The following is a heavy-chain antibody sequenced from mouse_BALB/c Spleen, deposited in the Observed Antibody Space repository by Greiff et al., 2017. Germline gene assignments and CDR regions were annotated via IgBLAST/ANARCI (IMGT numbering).Heavy chain of an antibody. J-gene: IGHJ4*01. Sequence: VQLQQSGAELVRPGSSVKISCKASGYAFSSYWMNWVKQRPGQGLEWIGQIYPGDGDTNYNGKFKGKATLTADKSSSTAYMQLSSLTSEDSAVYFCARDYYGNGAMGYWGQGTAVTVSS. V-gene: IGHV1-80*01. D-gene: IGHD2-1*01. CDR2: IYPGDGDT. CDR1: GYAFSSYW. CDR3: ARDYYGNGAMGY.